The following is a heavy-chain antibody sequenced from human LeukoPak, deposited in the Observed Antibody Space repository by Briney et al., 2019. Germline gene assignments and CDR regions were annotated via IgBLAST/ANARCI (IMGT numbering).Heavy chain of an antibody. D-gene: IGHD5-18*01. CDR2: IASDGSST. V-gene: IGHV3-74*01. CDR3: TKARVRRGYTYGYDYGMDV. CDR1: GFTFSSYW. Sequence: GGSLRLSCAASGFTFSSYWMNWVRQAPGKGLVWVSRIASDGSSTTHADSVKGRFSISRDNAKNTLYLQMNSLRVEDTAVYYCTKARVRRGYTYGYDYGMDVWGQGTTVTVSS. J-gene: IGHJ6*02.